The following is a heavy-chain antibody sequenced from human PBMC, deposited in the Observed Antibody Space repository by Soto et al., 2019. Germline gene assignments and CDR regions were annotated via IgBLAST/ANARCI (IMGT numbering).Heavy chain of an antibody. CDR1: GFTFSSYG. V-gene: IGHV3-30*18. CDR3: AKDRWAY. J-gene: IGHJ4*02. D-gene: IGHD3-16*01. Sequence: QVQLVESGGGVVQPGRSLRLSCAASGFTFSSYGMHWVRQAPGKGLEWVAVISYDGSNKYYADSVKGRFTISRDNSKNTLYLQMNSLRAEDTAVYYCAKDRWAYWGQGTLVTVSS. CDR2: ISYDGSNK.